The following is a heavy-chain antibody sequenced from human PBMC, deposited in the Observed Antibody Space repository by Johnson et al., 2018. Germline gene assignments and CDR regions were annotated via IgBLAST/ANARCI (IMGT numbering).Heavy chain of an antibody. CDR2: ISYDGSNK. Sequence: VQLVESGGGVVQPGRSXRLSCAASGFTFSSYGMHWVRQAPGKGLEWVAVISYDGSNKYYADSVKGRFTISRDNPKNTLYLQMNSLRAEDTAVYYCARARMPYGDYLEYFQHWGQGTLVTVSS. V-gene: IGHV3-30*03. CDR3: ARARMPYGDYLEYFQH. J-gene: IGHJ1*01. CDR1: GFTFSSYG. D-gene: IGHD4-17*01.